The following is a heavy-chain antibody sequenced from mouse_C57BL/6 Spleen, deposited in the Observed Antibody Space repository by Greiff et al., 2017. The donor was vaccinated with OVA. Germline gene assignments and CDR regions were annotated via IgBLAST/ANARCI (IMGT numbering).Heavy chain of an antibody. CDR3: ARVGYDKWFAY. CDR2: IDPSDSYT. V-gene: IGHV1-69*01. D-gene: IGHD2-2*01. Sequence: QVQLKQPGAELVMPGASVKLSCKASGYTFTSYWMHWVKQRPGQGLEWIGEIDPSDSYTNYNQKFKGKSTLTVDKSSSTAYMQLSSLTSEDAAVYYCARVGYDKWFAYWGQGTLVTVSA. CDR1: GYTFTSYW. J-gene: IGHJ3*01.